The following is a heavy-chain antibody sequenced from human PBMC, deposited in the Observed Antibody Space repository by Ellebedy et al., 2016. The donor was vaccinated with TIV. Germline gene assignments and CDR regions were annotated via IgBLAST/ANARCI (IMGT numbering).Heavy chain of an antibody. J-gene: IGHJ5*02. Sequence: MPSETLSLTCTVSGGSVSSPNYYWTWIRQPPGKGLEWIGYIYSSGSTDYKPSLKSRVTISVDTSKNHFSLNLKSVTAADTAVYFCSGAYGRATPRSWGQGTLVTVSS. D-gene: IGHD3-10*01. CDR1: GGSVSSPNYY. CDR2: IYSSGST. CDR3: SGAYGRATPRS. V-gene: IGHV4-61*03.